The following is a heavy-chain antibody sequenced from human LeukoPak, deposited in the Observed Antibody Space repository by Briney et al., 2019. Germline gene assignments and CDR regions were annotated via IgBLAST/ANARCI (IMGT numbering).Heavy chain of an antibody. CDR1: GFTVSSNY. J-gene: IGHJ4*02. D-gene: IGHD3-16*01. CDR2: IYSGGST. Sequence: GGSLRLSCAASGFTVSSNYMSWVRQAPGKGLEWVSVIYSGGSTYYADSVKGRFTVSRDNSKSTLYLQMNRLRGEDTAVYNCARYGGFLDYWGQGTLVTVSS. V-gene: IGHV3-53*05. CDR3: ARYGGFLDY.